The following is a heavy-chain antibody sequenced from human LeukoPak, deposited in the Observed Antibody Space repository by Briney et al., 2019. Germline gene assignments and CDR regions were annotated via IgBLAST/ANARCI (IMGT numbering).Heavy chain of an antibody. CDR2: INPNSGGT. V-gene: IGHV1-2*02. CDR3: ARVLVQWLVGYWFDP. CDR1: GYTLTELS. J-gene: IGHJ5*02. Sequence: ASVKVSCKVSGYTLTELSMHWVRQAPGQGLEWMGWINPNSGGTNYAQKFQGRVTMTRDTSISTAYMELSRLRSDDTAVYYCARVLVQWLVGYWFDPWGQGTLVTVSS. D-gene: IGHD6-19*01.